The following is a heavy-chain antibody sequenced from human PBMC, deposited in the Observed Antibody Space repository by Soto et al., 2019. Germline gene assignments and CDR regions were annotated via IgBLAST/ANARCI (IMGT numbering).Heavy chain of an antibody. J-gene: IGHJ4*01. CDR2: MSYDGTNT. CDR1: GFMFSAYA. Sequence: QVQLVESGGGVVQPGASLRLSCTASGFMFSAYAMLWVRQAPGKGLEWVAAMSYDGTNTYYADSVKGRFTISRDNSKNTLFLQMNSLTADDSAVYYCARDPSPYTSGWYGIDFWGLGTLVTVSS. V-gene: IGHV3-30-3*01. CDR3: ARDPSPYTSGWYGIDF. D-gene: IGHD6-19*01.